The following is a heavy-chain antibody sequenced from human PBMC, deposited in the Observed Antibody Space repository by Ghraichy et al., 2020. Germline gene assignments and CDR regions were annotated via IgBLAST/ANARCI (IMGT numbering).Heavy chain of an antibody. CDR1: GFTVSSNY. CDR3: ARACGGGSCYSSAFDY. CDR2: LSSGGST. J-gene: IGHJ4*02. D-gene: IGHD2-15*01. V-gene: IGHV3-53*01. Sequence: SCAASGFTVSSNYMNWVRQAPGKGLEWVSVLSSGGSTNYADSVKGRFTISRDNSKNTLYLQMNSLRAEDTAVYYCARACGGGSCYSSAFDYWGQGTLVTVS.